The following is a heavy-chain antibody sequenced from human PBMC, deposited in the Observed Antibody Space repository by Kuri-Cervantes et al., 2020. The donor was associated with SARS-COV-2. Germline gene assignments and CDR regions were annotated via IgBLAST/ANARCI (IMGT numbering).Heavy chain of an antibody. CDR3: AREVGATYYYYYYYMDV. V-gene: IGHV3-21*01. CDR2: ISSSSSYI. J-gene: IGHJ6*03. D-gene: IGHD1-26*01. Sequence: ETLSFTCAASGFTFSSYSMNCVRQAAGKGLEWVSSISSSSSYIYYADSVKGRFTIARDNAKNSLYLQMNSLRAEDTAVYYCAREVGATYYYYYYYMDVWGKGTTVTVSS. CDR1: GFTFSSYS.